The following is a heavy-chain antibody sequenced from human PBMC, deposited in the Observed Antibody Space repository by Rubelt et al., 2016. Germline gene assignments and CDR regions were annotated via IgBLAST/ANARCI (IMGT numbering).Heavy chain of an antibody. D-gene: IGHD3-3*01. CDR2: IYHAGNT. CDR3: AGWRGGTGHLDL. J-gene: IGHJ2*01. Sequence: QVQLQESGPGLVKSSGTLSLTCAVSGGSVTSSNWWTWVCQTPTTGLEWIGEIYHAGNTAYNPALKSRVTMSVDKSKNRFSLNRTSVTAADTAVYYCAGWRGGTGHLDLWGRGTLVVVSS. CDR1: GGSVTSSNW. V-gene: IGHV4-4*02.